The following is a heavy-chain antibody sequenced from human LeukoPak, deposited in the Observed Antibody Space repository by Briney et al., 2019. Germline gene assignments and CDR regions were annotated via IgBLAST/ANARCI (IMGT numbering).Heavy chain of an antibody. D-gene: IGHD5-18*01. J-gene: IGHJ4*02. CDR1: GFTFSSYS. V-gene: IGHV3-48*04. CDR2: ISSSSSTI. CDR3: ARDGWDTAMVTTDFDY. Sequence: GGSLRLSCAASGFTFSSYSMNWVRQAPGKGLEWVSYISSSSSTIYYADSVKGRFTISRDNAKNSLYLQMNSLRAEDTAVYYCARDGWDTAMVTTDFDYWGQGTLVTVSS.